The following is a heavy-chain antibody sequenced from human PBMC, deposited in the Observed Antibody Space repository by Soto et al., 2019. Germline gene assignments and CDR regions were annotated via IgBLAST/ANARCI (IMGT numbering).Heavy chain of an antibody. J-gene: IGHJ1*01. D-gene: IGHD6-13*01. CDR1: GGSFSGYY. CDR3: ASLIAAAGTHLAEYFQH. V-gene: IGHV4-34*01. Sequence: TLSLTCAVYGGSFSGYYWSWIRQPPGKGLEWIGEINHSGSTNYNPSLKSRVTISVDTSKNQFSLKLSSVTAADTAVYYCASLIAAAGTHLAEYFQHWGQGTLVTVSS. CDR2: INHSGST.